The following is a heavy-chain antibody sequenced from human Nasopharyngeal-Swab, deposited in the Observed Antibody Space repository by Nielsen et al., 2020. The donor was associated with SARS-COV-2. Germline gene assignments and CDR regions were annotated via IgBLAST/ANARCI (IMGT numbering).Heavy chain of an antibody. D-gene: IGHD6-25*01. CDR1: GFSLSPTGVG. J-gene: IGHJ4*02. V-gene: IGHV2-5*02. CDR3: AHRRIAAFSFVY. CDR2: IYWDDDK. Sequence: SGPTLVKPTQTLTLTCTFSGFSLSPTGVGVGWIRQPPGKALEWLALIYWDDDKRYSPSLKSRLTITKDTSKSQVVLTMTNMDPVDTATYYCAHRRIAAFSFVYWGQGTLVTVSS.